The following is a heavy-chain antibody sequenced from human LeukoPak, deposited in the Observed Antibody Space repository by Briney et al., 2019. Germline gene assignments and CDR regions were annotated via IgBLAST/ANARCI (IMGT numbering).Heavy chain of an antibody. J-gene: IGHJ4*02. CDR3: ARAQGWLPRYFDY. CDR1: GGSISSYY. Sequence: SETLSLTCTVSGGSISSYYWSWIRQPPGKGLEWIGYIYYSGSTNYNPSLKSRVTISVDTSENQFSLKLSSVTAADTAVYYCARAQGWLPRYFDYWGQGTLVTVSS. V-gene: IGHV4-59*01. D-gene: IGHD5-24*01. CDR2: IYYSGST.